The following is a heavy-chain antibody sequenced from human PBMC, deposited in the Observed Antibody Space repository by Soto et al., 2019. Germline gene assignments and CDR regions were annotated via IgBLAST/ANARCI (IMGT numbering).Heavy chain of an antibody. CDR3: SGDIVVVTATDAFDI. Sequence: QVQLVESGGGVVQPGRSLRLSCAASGFTFSSYASHWGRQAPGKGLEWVGVISYDGSIKYYADSVTGPFTISRHNSKNTLYIQMNSPRAEDTAVYYCSGDIVVVTATDAFDIWGQGTMVTVST. J-gene: IGHJ3*02. CDR1: GFTFSSYA. V-gene: IGHV3-30*14. D-gene: IGHD2-21*02. CDR2: ISYDGSIK.